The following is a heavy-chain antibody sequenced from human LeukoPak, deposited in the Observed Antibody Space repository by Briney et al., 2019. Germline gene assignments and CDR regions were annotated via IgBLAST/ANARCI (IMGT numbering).Heavy chain of an antibody. CDR3: ASRHCSGGGCYFAGADPFDY. V-gene: IGHV3-53*01. Sequence: GGSLRLSCAASGFTLANVWLHWIRQAPGKGLEWVSVIYSGGNIYYIDSVKGRFTISRDTSRNTLYLQMNSLRAEDTAVYFCASRHCSGGGCYFAGADPFDYWGQGTLVTVSS. CDR2: IYSGGNI. CDR1: GFTLANVW. J-gene: IGHJ4*02. D-gene: IGHD2-15*01.